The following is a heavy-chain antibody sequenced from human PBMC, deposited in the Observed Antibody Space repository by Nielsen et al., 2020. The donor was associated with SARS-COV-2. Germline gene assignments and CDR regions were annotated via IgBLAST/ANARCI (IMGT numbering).Heavy chain of an antibody. CDR2: IYYSGST. V-gene: IGHV4-30-4*01. CDR3: ASSDYYGSGSYDY. D-gene: IGHD3-10*01. J-gene: IGHJ4*02. Sequence: SETLSLTCTVSGGSISSGDYYWSWIRQPPGKGLEWIGYIYYSGSTYYNPSLKSRVTISVDTSKNQFSLKLSSVTAADTAVYYCASSDYYGSGSYDYWGQGTLVTVSS. CDR1: GGSISSGDYY.